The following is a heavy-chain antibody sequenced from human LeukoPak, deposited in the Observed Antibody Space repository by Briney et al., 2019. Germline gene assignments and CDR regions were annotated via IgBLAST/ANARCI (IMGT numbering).Heavy chain of an antibody. CDR3: ARVRSNGFWSGYWFDP. CDR1: GGTFSSYA. D-gene: IGHD3-3*01. J-gene: IGHJ5*02. V-gene: IGHV1-69*05. CDR2: IIPIFGTA. Sequence: GASVKVSCKASGGTFSSYAISWVRQAPGQGLEWMGGIIPIFGTANYAQKFQGRVTITTDESTSTAYMELSSLRSEDTGVYYCARVRSNGFWSGYWFDPWGQGTLVTVSS.